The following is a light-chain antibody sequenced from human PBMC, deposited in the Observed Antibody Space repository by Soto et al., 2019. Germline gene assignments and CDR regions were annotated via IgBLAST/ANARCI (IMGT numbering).Light chain of an antibody. CDR3: QQYYSYPIT. CDR1: QGISSY. V-gene: IGKV1-8*01. J-gene: IGKJ5*01. Sequence: AILMTQSPSSFSASPGDRVTTTCRASQGISSYLAWYQQKPGKAPKLLIYAASTLQSGVPSRFSGSGSGTDFTLTISCLQSEDFATYYCQQYYSYPITFGQGTRLEIK. CDR2: AAS.